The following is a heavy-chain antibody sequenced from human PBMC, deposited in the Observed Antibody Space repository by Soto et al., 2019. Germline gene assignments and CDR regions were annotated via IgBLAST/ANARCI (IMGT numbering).Heavy chain of an antibody. CDR1: GSSISSYY. J-gene: IGHJ3*02. CDR3: GRHRESAGADGFDI. Sequence: PSETLSLTCNVSGSSISSYYWSWIRHPPGKGLEWIGYIYYSGSTNYNPSLKSRVTISVDTSRNQFSLRLSSVTVEDTAVYYCGRHRESAGADGFDIWGRGTMVTVSS. V-gene: IGHV4-59*08. CDR2: IYYSGST.